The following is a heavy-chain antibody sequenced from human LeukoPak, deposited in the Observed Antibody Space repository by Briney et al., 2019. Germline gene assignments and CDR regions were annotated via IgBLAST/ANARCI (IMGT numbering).Heavy chain of an antibody. CDR2: INGSGDAT. Sequence: GGSLRLSCAGSGFIFSHYTMTWVRQAPGKRLEWVSSINGSGDATLYADSVMGRFSISRDNAKNTVSLQTNNLRAEDTAIYYCAKSDCGSDGCKLLNYWGQGTLVTASS. CDR3: AKSDCGSDGCKLLNY. J-gene: IGHJ4*02. V-gene: IGHV3-23*01. D-gene: IGHD3-10*01. CDR1: GFIFSHYT.